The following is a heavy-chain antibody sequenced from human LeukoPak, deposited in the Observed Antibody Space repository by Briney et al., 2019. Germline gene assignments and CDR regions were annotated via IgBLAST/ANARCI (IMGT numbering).Heavy chain of an antibody. CDR1: GDSVSSNSAA. Sequence: SQTLSLTCAISGDSVSSNSAAWNWIRQSPSRGLEWLGRTYYRSKWYNDYAVSVKSRITINPDTSKNQFSLKLSSVTAADTAVYYCARRQALMGSPYVTWGQGTLVTVSS. D-gene: IGHD1-26*01. J-gene: IGHJ4*02. CDR3: ARRQALMGSPYVT. V-gene: IGHV6-1*01. CDR2: TYYRSKWYN.